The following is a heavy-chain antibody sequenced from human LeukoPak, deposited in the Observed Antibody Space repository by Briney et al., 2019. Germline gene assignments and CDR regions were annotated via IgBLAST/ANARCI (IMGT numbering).Heavy chain of an antibody. CDR2: INPHSGDI. V-gene: IGHV1-2*02. D-gene: IGHD3-16*02. CDR3: ARGYQGADY. CDR1: GYSFTDYY. J-gene: IGHJ4*02. Sequence: GASVKVSCQASGYSFTDYYIHWVRQAPGQGLEWMGWINPHSGDINFAQKFQGRVTMTRDTSFSTAYMELSRLRYDDTAMYYCARGYQGADYWGQGTLVTVSS.